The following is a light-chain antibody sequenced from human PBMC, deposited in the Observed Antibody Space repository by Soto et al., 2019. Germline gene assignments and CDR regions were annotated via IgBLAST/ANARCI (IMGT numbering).Light chain of an antibody. CDR3: QQYGSSPRT. Sequence: EIVLTQSPGTLSLSLGERAILPCRASQSVSSSYLAWYRQKPGQAPSLLIYGASSRATGIPDRFSGSGSGTDFTLTISRLEPEDFAVYYCQQYGSSPRTFGQGTK. CDR1: QSVSSSY. V-gene: IGKV3-20*01. J-gene: IGKJ1*01. CDR2: GAS.